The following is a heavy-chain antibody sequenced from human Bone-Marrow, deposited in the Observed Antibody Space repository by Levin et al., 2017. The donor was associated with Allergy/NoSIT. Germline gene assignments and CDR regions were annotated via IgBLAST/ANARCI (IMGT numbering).Heavy chain of an antibody. CDR3: AKDRSGWYGISEY. CDR2: IPYDGSNK. Sequence: PGGSLRLSCAASGFTFSSYAMHWVRQAPGKGLEWVAVIPYDGSNKYYADSVKGRFTISRDNSRNTLYLQMNSLRGDDTAVYYCAKDRSGWYGISEYWGQGTLVTVSS. CDR1: GFTFSSYA. D-gene: IGHD6-19*01. V-gene: IGHV3-30*18. J-gene: IGHJ4*02.